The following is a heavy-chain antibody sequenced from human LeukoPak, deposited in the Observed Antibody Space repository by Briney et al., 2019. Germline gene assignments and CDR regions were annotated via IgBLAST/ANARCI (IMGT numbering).Heavy chain of an antibody. V-gene: IGHV3-33*01. D-gene: IGHD3-16*02. J-gene: IGHJ4*02. CDR2: IWYDGSNK. Sequence: PGGSLRLSCAASGFTFSSYGMPWVRQAPGKGLEWVAVIWYDGSNKYYADSVKGRFTISRDNSKNTLYLQMNSLRAEDTAVYYCARGSFGGVIVVGDYWGQGTLVTVSS. CDR3: ARGSFGGVIVVGDY. CDR1: GFTFSSYG.